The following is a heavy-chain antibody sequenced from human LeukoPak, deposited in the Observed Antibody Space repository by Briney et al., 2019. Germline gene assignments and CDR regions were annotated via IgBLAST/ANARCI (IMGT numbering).Heavy chain of an antibody. J-gene: IGHJ5*02. CDR1: GYTLTELS. Sequence: GASVKVSCKVSGYTLTELSMHWVRQAPGKGLEWMGGFDPEDGETIYAQKFQGRVTMTEDTSTDTAYMELSSLRSEDTAVYYCATELWFGELSNWFDPWGQGTPVTVSS. CDR2: FDPEDGET. V-gene: IGHV1-24*01. D-gene: IGHD3-10*01. CDR3: ATELWFGELSNWFDP.